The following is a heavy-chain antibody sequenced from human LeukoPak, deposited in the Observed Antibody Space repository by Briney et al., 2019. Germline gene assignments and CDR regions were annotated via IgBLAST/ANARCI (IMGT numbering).Heavy chain of an antibody. J-gene: IGHJ6*03. Sequence: PSETLSLTCTVSGGSISSYYWSWIRQPPGKGLEWIGYIYYSGSTNYNPSLKSRVTISVDTSKNQFSLKLSSVTAADTAVYYCARDRIAAMGYYYYYYMDVWGKGTTVTVSS. CDR2: IYYSGST. D-gene: IGHD2-2*01. V-gene: IGHV4-59*01. CDR1: GGSISSYY. CDR3: ARDRIAAMGYYYYYYMDV.